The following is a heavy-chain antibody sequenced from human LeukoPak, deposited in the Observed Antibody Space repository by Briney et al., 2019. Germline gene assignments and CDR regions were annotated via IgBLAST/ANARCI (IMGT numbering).Heavy chain of an antibody. Sequence: ASVKVSCKASGYTFTSHGISWVRQAPGQGLEWMGWISAYNGNTNYAQKLQGRVTMTTDTSTSTAYMELRSLRSDDTAVYYCARCPMGTYDFWSGYWADYFDYWGQGTLVTVSS. CDR3: ARCPMGTYDFWSGYWADYFDY. V-gene: IGHV1-18*01. CDR2: ISAYNGNT. CDR1: GYTFTSHG. J-gene: IGHJ4*02. D-gene: IGHD3-3*01.